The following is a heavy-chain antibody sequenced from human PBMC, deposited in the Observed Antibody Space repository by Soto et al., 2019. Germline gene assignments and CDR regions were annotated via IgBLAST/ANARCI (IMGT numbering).Heavy chain of an antibody. CDR3: ARARGRAMPYDYFYGLDV. D-gene: IGHD2-15*01. V-gene: IGHV4-4*02. Sequence: QVQLQESGPGLLKPSETLSLTCAVSGGSISSSDWWSFVRQPPGKGLEWIGEILHYGNTNYNPSLRGRVTISVDKSKNQVSLILNSVTAADTAVYYCARARGRAMPYDYFYGLDVWGQGTTVTVSS. CDR1: GGSISSSDW. J-gene: IGHJ6*02. CDR2: ILHYGNT.